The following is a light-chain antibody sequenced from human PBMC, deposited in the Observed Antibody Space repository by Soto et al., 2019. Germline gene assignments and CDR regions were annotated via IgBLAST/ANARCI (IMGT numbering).Light chain of an antibody. CDR1: QSLLDSGDGNTY. V-gene: IGKV2-40*01. Sequence: IVITQTPLSLTVTPVEPASISCRSSQSLLDSGDGNTYLDWYLQKPGQSPQLLIYTVSYRASGVPDRFSGSGSGTDFTLKISRVEAENVGVTYCTHRIDFPLNFGGGTKLYIK. J-gene: IGKJ4*01. CDR3: THRIDFPLN. CDR2: TVS.